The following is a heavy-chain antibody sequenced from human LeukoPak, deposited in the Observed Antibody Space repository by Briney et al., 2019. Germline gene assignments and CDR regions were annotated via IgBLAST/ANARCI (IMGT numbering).Heavy chain of an antibody. Sequence: GGSLRLSCAASGFTFSSYAMHWVRQAPGKGLEWVAVISYDGSNKYYADSVKGRFTISRDNSKNTLYLQMNSLRAEDTAVYYCASDSSGYSPNWFDPWGQGTLVTVSS. V-gene: IGHV3-30-3*01. CDR1: GFTFSSYA. CDR2: ISYDGSNK. D-gene: IGHD3-22*01. J-gene: IGHJ5*02. CDR3: ASDSSGYSPNWFDP.